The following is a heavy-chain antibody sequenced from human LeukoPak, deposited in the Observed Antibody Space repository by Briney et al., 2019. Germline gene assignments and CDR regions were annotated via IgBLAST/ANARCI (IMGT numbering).Heavy chain of an antibody. D-gene: IGHD1-7*01. CDR1: GFTFSRYA. Sequence: GGSLRLSCTASGFTFSRYAMHWVRQAPGKGLEYVSVIGTNGGSTYYADSVKGRFTISRDNSKNTLYLQMSSLRDEDTAVYYCVKASTGPTGGFDYWGQGTLVTVSS. V-gene: IGHV3-64D*09. CDR3: VKASTGPTGGFDY. J-gene: IGHJ4*02. CDR2: IGTNGGST.